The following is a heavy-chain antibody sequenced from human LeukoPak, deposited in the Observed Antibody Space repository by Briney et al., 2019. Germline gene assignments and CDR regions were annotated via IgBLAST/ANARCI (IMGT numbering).Heavy chain of an antibody. CDR2: IYHSGST. D-gene: IGHD2-2*02. J-gene: IGHJ4*02. Sequence: PSETLSLTCAVSGYSISSGYYWGWIRQPPGKGLEWIGSIYHSGSTYYNPSLKSRVTISVDTSKNQFSLKLSSVTAADAAVYYCARSLGYCSSTSCYRDFDYWGQGTLVTVSS. V-gene: IGHV4-38-2*01. CDR3: ARSLGYCSSTSCYRDFDY. CDR1: GYSISSGYY.